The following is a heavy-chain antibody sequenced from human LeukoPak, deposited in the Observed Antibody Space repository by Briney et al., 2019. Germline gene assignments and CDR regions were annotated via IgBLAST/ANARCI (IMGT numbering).Heavy chain of an antibody. CDR1: GYTFTGYY. D-gene: IGHD6-13*01. Sequence: ASVKVSCKASGYTFTGYYMHWVRQAPGQGLEWMGWISAYNGNTNYAQKLQGRVTMTTDTSTSTAYMELRGLRSDDTAVYYCARGTAAAGDYWGQGTLVTVSS. V-gene: IGHV1-18*04. J-gene: IGHJ4*02. CDR2: ISAYNGNT. CDR3: ARGTAAAGDY.